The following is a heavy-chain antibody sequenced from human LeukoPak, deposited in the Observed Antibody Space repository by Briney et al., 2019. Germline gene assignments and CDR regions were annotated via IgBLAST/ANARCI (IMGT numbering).Heavy chain of an antibody. CDR1: GGTFSSYA. V-gene: IGHV1-69*04. CDR3: ARGMGYYDSSGYFEHYFDY. D-gene: IGHD3-22*01. J-gene: IGHJ4*02. Sequence: SVKVSCKASGGTFSSYAISWVRQAPGQGLEWMGRIIPILGIANYAQKFQGRVTITADKSTSTAYMELSSLRSEDTAVYYCARGMGYYDSSGYFEHYFDYWGQGTLVTVSS. CDR2: IIPILGIA.